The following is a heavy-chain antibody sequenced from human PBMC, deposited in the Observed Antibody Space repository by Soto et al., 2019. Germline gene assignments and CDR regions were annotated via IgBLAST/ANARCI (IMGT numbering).Heavy chain of an antibody. CDR2: IWYDGSNK. D-gene: IGHD1-26*01. CDR1: GFTFSSYG. J-gene: IGHJ6*02. V-gene: IGHV3-33*01. Sequence: PGGSLRLSCAASGFTFSSYGMHWVRQAPGKGLEWVAVIWYDGSNKYYADSVKGRFTISRANSKNTLYLQMNSLRAEDTAVYYCARDLAPHGWAQGYYYYGMDVWGQGTTVTVSS. CDR3: ARDLAPHGWAQGYYYYGMDV.